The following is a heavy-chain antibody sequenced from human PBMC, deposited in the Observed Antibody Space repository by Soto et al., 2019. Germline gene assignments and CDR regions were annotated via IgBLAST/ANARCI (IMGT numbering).Heavy chain of an antibody. CDR1: GFTFSSYS. V-gene: IGHV3-48*02. D-gene: IGHD3-10*01. J-gene: IGHJ5*02. Sequence: PXESLRLSCAASGFTFSSYSMNWVRQAPGKGLEWVSYISSSSSTIYYADSVKGRFTISRDNAKNSLYLQMNSLRDEDTAVYYCARDYYGSGSYNWFDPWGQGTLVTVSS. CDR3: ARDYYGSGSYNWFDP. CDR2: ISSSSSTI.